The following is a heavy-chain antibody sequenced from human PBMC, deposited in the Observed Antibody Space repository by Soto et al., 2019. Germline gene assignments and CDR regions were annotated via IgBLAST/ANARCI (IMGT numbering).Heavy chain of an antibody. J-gene: IGHJ6*02. CDR2: IIPIFGTA. CDR3: ASGLVVPGVYYYYGMDV. V-gene: IGHV1-69*06. D-gene: IGHD3-22*01. CDR1: GGTFSSYA. Sequence: GASVKVSCKASGGTFSSYAISWVRQAPGQGLEWMGGIIPIFGTANYAQKFQGRVTITAGKSTSTAYLELSSLRSEDTAVYYCASGLVVPGVYYYYGMDVWGQGTTVTVSS.